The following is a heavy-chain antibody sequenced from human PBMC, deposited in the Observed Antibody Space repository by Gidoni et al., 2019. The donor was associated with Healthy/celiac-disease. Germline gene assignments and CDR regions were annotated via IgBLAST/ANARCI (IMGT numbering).Heavy chain of an antibody. CDR3: TRAPGGCSSTSCYVGYYYYGMDV. D-gene: IGHD2-2*01. CDR1: GFTFGDYA. Sequence: EVQLVESGGGLVQPGRSLRLSCTASGFTFGDYAMSWFRQAPGKGLEWVGFIRSKAYGGTTEYAASVKGRFTISRDDSKSIAYLQMNSLKTEDTAVYYCTRAPGGCSSTSCYVGYYYYGMDVWGQGTTVTVSS. CDR2: IRSKAYGGTT. J-gene: IGHJ6*02. V-gene: IGHV3-49*03.